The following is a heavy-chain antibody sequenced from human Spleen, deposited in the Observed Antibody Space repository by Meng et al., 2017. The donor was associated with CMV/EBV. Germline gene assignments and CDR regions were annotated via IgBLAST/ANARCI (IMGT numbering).Heavy chain of an antibody. CDR2: ITGGSGNT. Sequence: LSCAASGFTFSYYNMNWVRQAPGKGLEWVSFITGGSGNTDHADSVKDRFSTSRDNAKNSLYLQMNDLRTEDTAVYYCARQRGGKLDYWGQGILVTVS. D-gene: IGHD3-16*01. CDR1: GFTFSYYN. CDR3: ARQRGGKLDY. J-gene: IGHJ4*02. V-gene: IGHV3-21*06.